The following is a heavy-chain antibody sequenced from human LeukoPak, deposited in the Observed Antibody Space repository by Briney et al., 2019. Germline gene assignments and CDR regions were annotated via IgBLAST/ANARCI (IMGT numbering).Heavy chain of an antibody. CDR1: GFTFSSYG. CDR2: ISGSDGST. CDR3: ARDRHDDYGDY. V-gene: IGHV3-23*01. D-gene: IGHD3-3*01. Sequence: GGSLRLSCAASGFTFSSYGMSWVRQAPGKGLEWVSAISGSDGSTYYADSVKGRFTISRDNSKNTLYLQMNSLRAEDTAFYYCARDRHDDYGDYWGQGTLVTVSS. J-gene: IGHJ4*02.